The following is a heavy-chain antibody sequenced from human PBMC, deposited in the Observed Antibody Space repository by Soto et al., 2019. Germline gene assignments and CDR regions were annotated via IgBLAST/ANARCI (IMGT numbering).Heavy chain of an antibody. V-gene: IGHV1-69*04. J-gene: IGHJ6*03. CDR2: IIPILGIA. Sequence: ASVKVSCKASGGTFSSYTISWVRQAPGQGLEWMGRIIPILGIANYAQKFQGRVTITADKSTSTAYMELSSLRSEDTAVYYCARDRGGTTTLYYYYYMDVWGKGTTVTVSS. CDR1: GGTFSSYT. D-gene: IGHD1-1*01. CDR3: ARDRGGTTTLYYYYYMDV.